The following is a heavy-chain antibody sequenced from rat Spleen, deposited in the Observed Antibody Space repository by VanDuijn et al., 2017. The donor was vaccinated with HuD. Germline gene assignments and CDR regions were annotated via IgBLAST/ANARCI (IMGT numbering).Heavy chain of an antibody. CDR3: ASLTEIPLPGCFAY. V-gene: IGHV5-29*01. CDR1: GFTFSNYY. J-gene: IGHJ2*01. D-gene: IGHD2-1*01. CDR2: ISYDGSST. Sequence: EVQLVESGGGLVQPGRSMKLSCAASGFTFSNYYMAWVRQAPTKGLEWVATISYDGSSTYYRGSVKGRFTISRDYAKRTLYLQMASLRSEDTATYYGASLTEIPLPGCFAYWGQGVMVTVSS.